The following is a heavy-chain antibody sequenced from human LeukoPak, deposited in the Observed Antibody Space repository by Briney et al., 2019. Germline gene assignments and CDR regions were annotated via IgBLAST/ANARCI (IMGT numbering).Heavy chain of an antibody. D-gene: IGHD6-19*01. J-gene: IGHJ4*02. CDR1: GFTFDDYA. V-gene: IGHV3-9*01. CDR3: AKDIGYVPSSGFDY. CDR2: ISWNSGSI. Sequence: GRSLRLSCAASGFTFDDYAMHWVRQAPGKGLEWVSGISWNSGSIGYADSAKGRFTISRDNAKNSLYLQMNSLRAEDTALYYCAKDIGYVPSSGFDYWGQGTLVTVSS.